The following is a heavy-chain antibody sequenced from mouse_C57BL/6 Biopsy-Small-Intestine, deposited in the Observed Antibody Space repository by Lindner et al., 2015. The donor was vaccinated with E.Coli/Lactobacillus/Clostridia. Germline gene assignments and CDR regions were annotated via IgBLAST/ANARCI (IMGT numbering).Heavy chain of an antibody. Sequence: VQLQESGAELARPGASVKLSCKASGYTFTSYGISWVKQRTGQGLEWIGEIYPRSGNTYYNEKFKGKATLTADKSSSTAYMELRSLTSEDSAVYFCAREQLGPYYYAMDYWGQGTSVTVSS. V-gene: IGHV1-81*01. J-gene: IGHJ4*01. CDR3: AREQLGPYYYAMDY. D-gene: IGHD3-1*01. CDR2: IYPRSGNT. CDR1: GYTFTSYG.